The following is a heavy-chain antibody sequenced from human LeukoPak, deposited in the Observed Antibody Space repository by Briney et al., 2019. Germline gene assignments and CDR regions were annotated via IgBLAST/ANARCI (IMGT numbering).Heavy chain of an antibody. D-gene: IGHD3-3*01. V-gene: IGHV3-64*01. J-gene: IGHJ6*04. CDR3: ARDAWRSDSV. CDR2: ISSNGGST. Sequence: GGSLRLSCAASEFTFSTYAMHWVRQATGKGLEYVSSISSNGGSTYYANSVKGRFTISRDNSKNTPYLQMGSLRGEDMAVYYWARDAWRSDSVWGKGTTVTVSS. CDR1: EFTFSTYA.